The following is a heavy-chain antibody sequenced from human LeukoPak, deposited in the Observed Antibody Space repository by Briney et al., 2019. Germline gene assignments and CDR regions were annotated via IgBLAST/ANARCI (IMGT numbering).Heavy chain of an antibody. V-gene: IGHV1-69*05. CDR3: AAGARWQLLDY. J-gene: IGHJ4*02. CDR1: GGTFSSYA. Sequence: ASVKVSCKASGGTFSSYAISWVRQAPGQGLEWMGGIIPIFGTANYAQKFQGRVTITTDESTSTAYMELSTLRSEDTAVYYRAAGARWQLLDYWGQGTLVTVSS. CDR2: IIPIFGTA. D-gene: IGHD4-23*01.